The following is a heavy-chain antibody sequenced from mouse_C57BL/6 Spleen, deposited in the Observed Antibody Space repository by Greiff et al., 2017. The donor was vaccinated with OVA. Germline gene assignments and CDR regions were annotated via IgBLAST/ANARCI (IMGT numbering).Heavy chain of an antibody. J-gene: IGHJ1*03. V-gene: IGHV1-50*01. Sequence: QVQPQQPGAELVKPGASVKLSCKASGYTFTSYWMQWVKQRPGQGLEWIGEIDPSDSYTNYNQKFKGKATLTVDTSSSTAYMQLSSLTSEDSAVYYCARDRYFDVWGTGTTVTVSS. CDR3: ARDRYFDV. CDR1: GYTFTSYW. CDR2: IDPSDSYT.